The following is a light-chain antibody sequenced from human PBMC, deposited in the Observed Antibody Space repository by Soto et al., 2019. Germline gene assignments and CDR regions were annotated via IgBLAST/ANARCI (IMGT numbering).Light chain of an antibody. CDR2: EVD. CDR3: SSYAGSDILL. J-gene: IGLJ2*01. CDR1: STDVGGYNS. Sequence: QSALTQPPSASGSPGQSVTVSCTGTSTDVGGYNSVSWYQQHPGKAPKLIIYEVDKRPSGVPDRFSGSKSGNTASLTVFGXXXXXXXXXFCSSYAGSDILLFGGGTKLTVL. V-gene: IGLV2-8*01.